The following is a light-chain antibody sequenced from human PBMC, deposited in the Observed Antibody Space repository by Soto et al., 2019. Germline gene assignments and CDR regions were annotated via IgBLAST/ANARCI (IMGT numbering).Light chain of an antibody. CDR3: QQLWTYPLT. V-gene: IGKV1-9*01. J-gene: IGKJ4*01. Sequence: DTQLTQSPSFLSASVGDRVTITCRASQDVSRSLGWYQQKPGKAPTLLISAASTLHSGVPSRISGSGSGTDFTLTISSLQPEDFATYYCQQLWTYPLTFGGGTKVEI. CDR1: QDVSRS. CDR2: AAS.